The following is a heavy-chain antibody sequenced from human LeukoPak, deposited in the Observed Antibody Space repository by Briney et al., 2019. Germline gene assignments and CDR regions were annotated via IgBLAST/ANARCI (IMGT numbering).Heavy chain of an antibody. V-gene: IGHV1-8*01. CDR2: MNPNSGNT. Sequence: AASVKVSCTASGYTFTSYDINWVRQATGQGLEWMGWMNPNSGNTGYAQKFQGRVTMTRNTSKSTAYMELSSLRSEDTAVYYCARADYGDYGGGDYWGQGTLVTVSS. D-gene: IGHD4-17*01. CDR3: ARADYGDYGGGDY. CDR1: GYTFTSYD. J-gene: IGHJ4*02.